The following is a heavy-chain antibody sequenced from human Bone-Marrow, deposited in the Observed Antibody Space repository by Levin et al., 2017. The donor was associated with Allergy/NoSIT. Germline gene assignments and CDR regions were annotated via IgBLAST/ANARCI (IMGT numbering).Heavy chain of an antibody. J-gene: IGHJ4*02. V-gene: IGHV2-5*02. CDR3: ARQGYYFDY. CDR2: IFWDDDK. CDR1: GFSLSTSGVG. Sequence: SGPTLVKPPQTLTLTCTFSGFSLSTSGVGVGWIRPPPGKALEWLALIFWDDDKRYSPSLKSRLTITKDTSKNQVVLTMTNMDPVDTGTYYCARQGYYFDYWGQGTLVTVSS.